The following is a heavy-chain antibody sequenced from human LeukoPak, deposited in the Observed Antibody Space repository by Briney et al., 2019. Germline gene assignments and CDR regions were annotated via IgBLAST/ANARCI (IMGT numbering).Heavy chain of an antibody. CDR3: AKDRDDYGDDC. CDR1: GFTFDDFG. V-gene: IGHV3-30*02. Sequence: GGSLRLSCAASGFTFDDFGMHWVRQAPGKGLEWVALIRSDGTNKYFVDSVKGRFTISRDNSKNTLYLQMTSLRVEDTAVYYCAKDRDDYGDDCWGQGILVTVST. D-gene: IGHD4-17*01. J-gene: IGHJ4*02. CDR2: IRSDGTNK.